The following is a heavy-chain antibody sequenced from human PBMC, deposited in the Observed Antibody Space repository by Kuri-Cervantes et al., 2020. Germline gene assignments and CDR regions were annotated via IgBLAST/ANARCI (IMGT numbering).Heavy chain of an antibody. V-gene: IGHV4-59*01. Sequence: ESLKISCTVSGGSISSYYWSWIRQPPGKGLEWIGYIYYSGSTNYNPSLKSRVTISVDTSKNQFSLKLSSVTAADTAVYYCARGAPQYCSGGSCFYYYYYGMDVWGQGTTVTVSS. D-gene: IGHD2-15*01. CDR1: GGSISSYY. CDR2: IYYSGST. J-gene: IGHJ6*02. CDR3: ARGAPQYCSGGSCFYYYYYGMDV.